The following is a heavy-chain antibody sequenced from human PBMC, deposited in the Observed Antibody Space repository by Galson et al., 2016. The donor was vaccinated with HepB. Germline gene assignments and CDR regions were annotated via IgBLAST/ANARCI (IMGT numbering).Heavy chain of an antibody. J-gene: IGHJ4*02. CDR1: GFTFSKAW. Sequence: SLRLSCAASGFTFSKAWMSWVRQAPGKGLEWVGRITSKADGGTTAYAGPVKGRFSISRDDSKNTLLLQMSSLKTEDTAVYYCTTGLWFGQFYFDYWGQGNLVTVSS. CDR3: TTGLWFGQFYFDY. V-gene: IGHV3-15*01. D-gene: IGHD3-10*01. CDR2: ITSKADGGTT.